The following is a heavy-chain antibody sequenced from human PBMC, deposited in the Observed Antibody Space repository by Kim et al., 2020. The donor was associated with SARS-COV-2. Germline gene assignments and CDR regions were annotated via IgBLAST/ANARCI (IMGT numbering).Heavy chain of an antibody. D-gene: IGHD6-25*01. Sequence: SVKVSCKASGGTFSSYAISWVRQAPGQGLEWMGGIIPIFGTANYAQKFQGRVTITADESTSTAYMELSSLRSEDTAVYYCASDGAYSSAPGGYWGQGTLVTVSS. CDR2: IIPIFGTA. J-gene: IGHJ4*02. V-gene: IGHV1-69*13. CDR3: ASDGAYSSAPGGY. CDR1: GGTFSSYA.